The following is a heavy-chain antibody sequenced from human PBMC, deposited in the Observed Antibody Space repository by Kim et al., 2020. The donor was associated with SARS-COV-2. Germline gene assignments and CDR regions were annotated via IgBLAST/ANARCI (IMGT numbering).Heavy chain of an antibody. D-gene: IGHD1-26*01. CDR1: GYTFNSYD. V-gene: IGHV1-8*02. J-gene: IGHJ4*02. Sequence: ASVKVSCTASGYTFNSYDINWVRQAAGQGLEWMGWMDPKSGSTGYAQKLQGRVTMSRDTPTNTAYMELNSLRVEDTAVYYCARGERLDSWGQGTLVTGSS. CDR3: ARGERLDS. CDR2: MDPKSGST.